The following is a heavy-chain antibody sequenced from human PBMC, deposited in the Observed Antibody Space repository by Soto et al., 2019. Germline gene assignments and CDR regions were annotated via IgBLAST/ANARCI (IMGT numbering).Heavy chain of an antibody. Sequence: PSETLSLTCTVSGDSISSGNKYWSWIRQPPGKGLEWIGYIFSSGTTYYNPSLKSRLTMSLDASQNQFSLKLNSLTDADTAVYSCARVPSPFDYYYAMDVWGQGTTVTVSS. D-gene: IGHD3-16*01. V-gene: IGHV4-30-4*01. J-gene: IGHJ6*02. CDR3: ARVPSPFDYYYAMDV. CDR1: GDSISSGNKY. CDR2: IFSSGTT.